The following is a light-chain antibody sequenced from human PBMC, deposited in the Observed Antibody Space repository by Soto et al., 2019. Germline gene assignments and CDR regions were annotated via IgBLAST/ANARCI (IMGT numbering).Light chain of an antibody. J-gene: IGKJ4*01. CDR2: WAS. CDR3: QQYYSTPPT. Sequence: DIVMTQSPDSLGVSLGERATISCKYSQSVLYSSSNRNYLAWYQQKPGQPPKLLIYWASTRESGVPDRFSGSGSGTDFTLTISSLQAEDVAVYYCQQYYSTPPTFGGGTKVEIK. V-gene: IGKV4-1*01. CDR1: QSVLYSSSNRNY.